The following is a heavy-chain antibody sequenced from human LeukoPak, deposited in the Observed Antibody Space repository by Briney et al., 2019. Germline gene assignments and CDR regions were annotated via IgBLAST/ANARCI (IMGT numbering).Heavy chain of an antibody. CDR3: ARGNWNYAALDY. V-gene: IGHV1-46*01. J-gene: IGHJ4*02. CDR2: INPSGGST. D-gene: IGHD1-7*01. Sequence: ASVKVSCKASGYTFTSYYMHWVRQAPGQGLEWMGIINPSGGSTSYAQKFQGRVTMTRDMSTSTVYTELSSLRSEDTAVYYCARGNWNYAALDYWGQGTLVTVSS. CDR1: GYTFTSYY.